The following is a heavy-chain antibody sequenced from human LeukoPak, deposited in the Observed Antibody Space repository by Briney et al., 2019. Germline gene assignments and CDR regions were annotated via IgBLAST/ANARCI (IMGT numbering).Heavy chain of an antibody. CDR1: GGSISSSSYY. D-gene: IGHD2-2*01. V-gene: IGHV4-39*02. J-gene: IGHJ4*02. CDR2: IYYSGST. CDR3: ARDVRPLAFDAPGYQLPWGAFDY. Sequence: SSETLSLTCTVSGGSISSSSYYWGWIRQPPGKGLEWIGSIYYSGSTYYNPSLKSRVTISVDTSKNQFSLKLSSVTAADTAVYYCARDVRPLAFDAPGYQLPWGAFDYWGQGTLVTVSS.